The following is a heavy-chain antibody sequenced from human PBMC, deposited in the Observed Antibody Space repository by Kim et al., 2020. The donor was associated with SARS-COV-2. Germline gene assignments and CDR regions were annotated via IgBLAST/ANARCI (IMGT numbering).Heavy chain of an antibody. J-gene: IGHJ4*02. CDR3: AGAHYYVPGGFYHLHY. CDR2: ISFDGNND. D-gene: IGHD3-10*01. Sequence: GGSLRLSCAASGFTFNTYTMHWVRQAPGRGLEWVASISFDGNNDFYADSVKGRFTISRDTSKNTLYVQMDSLRPEDTAVYYCAGAHYYVPGGFYHLHYWGQGPLVTVSS. CDR1: GFTFNTYT. V-gene: IGHV3-30-3*01.